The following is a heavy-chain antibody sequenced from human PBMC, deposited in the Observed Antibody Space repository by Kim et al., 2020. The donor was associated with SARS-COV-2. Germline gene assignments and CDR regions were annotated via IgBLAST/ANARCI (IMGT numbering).Heavy chain of an antibody. V-gene: IGHV1-18*01. CDR2: ISAFNGNK. CDR1: GYTFTTYG. J-gene: IGHJ4*02. D-gene: IGHD6-13*01. Sequence: ASVKVSCRASGYTFTTYGIAWVRQAPGQGLEWMGWISAFNGNKRFSQTFHDRVAMSTDTSTTTAYMELRSLRPDDTAVYYCARDIAAAGEGYRFWGQGTLVTVSS. CDR3: ARDIAAAGEGYRF.